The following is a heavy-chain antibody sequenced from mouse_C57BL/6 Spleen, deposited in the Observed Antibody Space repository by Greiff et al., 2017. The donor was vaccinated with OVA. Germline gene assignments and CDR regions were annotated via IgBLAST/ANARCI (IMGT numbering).Heavy chain of an antibody. CDR2: FHPYNDDT. J-gene: IGHJ2*01. CDR3: ARGGSIYSNYPSFDY. CDR1: GYTFTTYP. D-gene: IGHD2-5*01. V-gene: IGHV1-47*01. Sequence: VQLQQSGAELVKPGASVKMSCKASGYTFTTYPIEWMKQDHGKSLEWIGNFHPYNDDTKYNEKFKGKATLTVEKSSSTVYLELSRLTSDDSAVYYCARGGSIYSNYPSFDYWGQGTTLTVSS.